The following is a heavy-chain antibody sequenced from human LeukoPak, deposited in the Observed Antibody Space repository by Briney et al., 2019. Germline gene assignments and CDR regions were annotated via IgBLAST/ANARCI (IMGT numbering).Heavy chain of an antibody. CDR1: QGTVSRYA. D-gene: IGHD2-15*01. Sequence: SSVNVSYKPSQGTVSRYAIMWLPQSPGQQLEWMGRINLILGITIHAQEFQGRVTITADKSTRTAYMELSSLRSEDTAVYYCADLGYCSGGSCYPFDYWGQGTQVTVSS. CDR3: ADLGYCSGGSCYPFDY. CDR2: INLILGIT. J-gene: IGHJ4*02. V-gene: IGHV1-69*04.